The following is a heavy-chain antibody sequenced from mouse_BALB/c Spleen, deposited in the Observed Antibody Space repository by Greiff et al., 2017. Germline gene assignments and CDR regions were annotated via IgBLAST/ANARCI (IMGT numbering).Heavy chain of an antibody. CDR1: GYSITSDYA. CDR2: ISYSGST. J-gene: IGHJ4*01. V-gene: IGHV3-2*02. CDR3: ARELRYAMDY. Sequence: EVKLQESGPGLVKPSQSLSLTCTVTGYSITSDYAWNWIRQFPGNKLEWMGYISYSGSTSYNPSLKSRISITRDTSKNQFFLQLNAVTPEDTATYYCARELRYAMDYWGQGTSVTVSS.